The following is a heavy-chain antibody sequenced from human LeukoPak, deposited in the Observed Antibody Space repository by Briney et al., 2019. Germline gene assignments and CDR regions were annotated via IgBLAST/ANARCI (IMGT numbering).Heavy chain of an antibody. CDR2: IYTRGST. Sequence: NPSETLSLTCTVSGGSISSYYWSWIRQPAGKGLEWIGRIYTRGSTNYNPSLKSRVTMSVDTSKNQFSLKLSSVTAADTAVYYCARDTGTTVLDAFDIWGQGTMVTVSS. D-gene: IGHD1-7*01. J-gene: IGHJ3*02. CDR1: GGSISSYY. CDR3: ARDTGTTVLDAFDI. V-gene: IGHV4-4*07.